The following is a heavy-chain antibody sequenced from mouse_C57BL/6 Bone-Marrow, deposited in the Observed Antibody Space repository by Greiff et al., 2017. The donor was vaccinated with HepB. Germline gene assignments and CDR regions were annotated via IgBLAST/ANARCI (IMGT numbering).Heavy chain of an antibody. CDR3: ATLYPIRDFDY. V-gene: IGHV1-81*01. D-gene: IGHD6-5*01. CDR1: GYTFTSYG. J-gene: IGHJ2*01. Sequence: QVQLKQSGAELARPGASVKLSCKASGYTFTSYGISWVKQRTGQGLEWIGEIYPRSGNTYYNEKFKGKATLTADKSSSTAYMELRSLTSEDSAVYFCATLYPIRDFDYWGQGTTLTVSS. CDR2: IYPRSGNT.